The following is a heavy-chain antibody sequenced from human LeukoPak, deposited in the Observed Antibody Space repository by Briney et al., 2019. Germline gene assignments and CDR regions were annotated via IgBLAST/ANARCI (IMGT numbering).Heavy chain of an antibody. D-gene: IGHD6-19*01. V-gene: IGHV4-39*07. CDR3: ARDSPSGWLFGV. Sequence: SETLSLTCSVSGVSISGSDYYWSWIRQPPGKGLEWIGSLYYSATTHYNPSLKSRVTISVDTSKNQFSLKLSSVTAADTALYYCARDSPSGWLFGVWGTGTTITVSS. CDR1: GVSISGSDYY. J-gene: IGHJ6*03. CDR2: LYYSATT.